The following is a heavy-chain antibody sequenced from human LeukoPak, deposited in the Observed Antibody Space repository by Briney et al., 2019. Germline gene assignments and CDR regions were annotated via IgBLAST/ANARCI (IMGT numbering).Heavy chain of an antibody. CDR1: GGSISSGSYY. CDR2: IYTSGST. Sequence: PSETLSLTCTVSGGSISSGSYYWSWIRQPAGKGLEWIGRIYTSGSTNYNPSLKSRVTISVDTSKNQFSLKLSSVTAADTAVYYCAREAGELLCAFDIWGQGTMVTVSS. J-gene: IGHJ3*02. CDR3: AREAGELLCAFDI. D-gene: IGHD1-26*01. V-gene: IGHV4-61*02.